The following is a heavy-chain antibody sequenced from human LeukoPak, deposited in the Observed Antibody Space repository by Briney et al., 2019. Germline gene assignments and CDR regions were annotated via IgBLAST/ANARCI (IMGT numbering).Heavy chain of an antibody. Sequence: HGETLKISCKGSGYSFTSYWIGWVRQMPGKGLEWMGIIYPGDSDTRYSPSFQGQVTISADKSISTAYLQWSSLKASDTAMYYCARINGSSTHPPYYYYYGMDVWGQGTTVTVSS. CDR2: IYPGDSDT. CDR1: GYSFTSYW. D-gene: IGHD6-6*01. J-gene: IGHJ6*02. V-gene: IGHV5-51*01. CDR3: ARINGSSTHPPYYYYYGMDV.